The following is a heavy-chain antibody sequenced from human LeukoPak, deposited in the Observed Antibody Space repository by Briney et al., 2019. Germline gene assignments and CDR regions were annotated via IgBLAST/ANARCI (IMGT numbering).Heavy chain of an antibody. CDR3: ARALSPVRYYYGSGSLYYYYMDV. V-gene: IGHV1-69*01. CDR2: IIPIFGTA. J-gene: IGHJ6*03. CDR1: GGTFGSYA. D-gene: IGHD3-10*01. Sequence: GSSVKVSCKASGGTFGSYAISWVRQAPGQGLEWMGGIIPIFGTANYAQKFQGRVTITADESTSTAYMELSSLRSEDTAVYYCARALSPVRYYYGSGSLYYYYMDVWGKGTTVTISS.